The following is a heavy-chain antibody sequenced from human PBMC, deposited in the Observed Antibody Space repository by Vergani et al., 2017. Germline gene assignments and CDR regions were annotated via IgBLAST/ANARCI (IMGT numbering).Heavy chain of an antibody. CDR1: GGSISSENW. Sequence: VQLQESGPGLVKPPGTLSLICAVSGGSISSENWWSWVRQSPGKGLEWIGRIKSKTDGGTTDYAAPVKGRFTISRDDSKNTLYLQMNSLKTEDTAVYYCTTDLGYYDSSGYYYVNWAEYFQHWGQGTLVTVSS. CDR2: IKSKTDGGTT. J-gene: IGHJ1*01. CDR3: TTDLGYYDSSGYYYVNWAEYFQH. D-gene: IGHD3-22*01. V-gene: IGHV3-15*01.